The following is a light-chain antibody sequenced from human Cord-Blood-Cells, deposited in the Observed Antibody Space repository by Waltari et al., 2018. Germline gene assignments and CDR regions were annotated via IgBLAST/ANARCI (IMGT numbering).Light chain of an antibody. Sequence: DIHMTQSPPSLSASVGCKDTPTCRASQSISSYLNWYPQKPGKAPKLLIYAASSLQSGVPSRFSGSGSGTDFTLTISSLQPEDFATYYCQQSYSTPLTFGGGTKVEIK. J-gene: IGKJ4*01. CDR3: QQSYSTPLT. V-gene: IGKV1-39*01. CDR2: AAS. CDR1: QSISSY.